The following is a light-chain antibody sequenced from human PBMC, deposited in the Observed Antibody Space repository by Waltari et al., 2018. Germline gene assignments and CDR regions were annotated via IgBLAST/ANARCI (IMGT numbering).Light chain of an antibody. Sequence: EIVLTHSPAILSFSPRERDTLPCRTSQSVWTYLAWYQQRPGQSPRLLIYDASYMATGIPARFSGSGSETDFTLTISSLQPEDFAVYYCQQRRNWPLTFGGGTRVEI. CDR1: QSVWTY. V-gene: IGKV3-11*01. CDR2: DAS. J-gene: IGKJ4*01. CDR3: QQRRNWPLT.